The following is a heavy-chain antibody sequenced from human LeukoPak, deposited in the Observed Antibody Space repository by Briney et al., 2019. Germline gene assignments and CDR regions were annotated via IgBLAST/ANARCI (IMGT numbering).Heavy chain of an antibody. CDR2: IYYSGST. Sequence: PSETLSLTCTVSGGSISSSSYYWGWIRQPPGKGLEWIGSIYYSGSTYYNPSLKSRVTISVDTSKNQFSLKLSSVTAADTAVYYCAREEADIVLMVYAHNPGGWFDPWGQGTLVTVSS. D-gene: IGHD2-8*01. J-gene: IGHJ5*02. V-gene: IGHV4-39*07. CDR1: GGSISSSSYY. CDR3: AREEADIVLMVYAHNPGGWFDP.